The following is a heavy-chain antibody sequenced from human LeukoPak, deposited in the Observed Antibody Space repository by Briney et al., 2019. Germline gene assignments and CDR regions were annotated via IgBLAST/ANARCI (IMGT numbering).Heavy chain of an antibody. Sequence: ATVKVSCKASGGTFSSYAISWVRQAPGQGLEWMGRIIPILGIANYAQKFQGRVTITADKSTSTAYMELSSLRSEDTAVYYCARDHCSGGSCYALTRYYGMDVWGQGTTVTVSS. CDR3: ARDHCSGGSCYALTRYYGMDV. CDR2: IIPILGIA. D-gene: IGHD2-15*01. CDR1: GGTFSSYA. V-gene: IGHV1-69*04. J-gene: IGHJ6*02.